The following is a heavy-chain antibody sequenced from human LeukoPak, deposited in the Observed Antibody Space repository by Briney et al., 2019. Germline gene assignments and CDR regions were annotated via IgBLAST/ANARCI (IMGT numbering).Heavy chain of an antibody. CDR3: AKDRRSSGYYYGDAFDI. V-gene: IGHV3-7*01. CDR1: GFIFSSYW. Sequence: PGGSLRLSCAASGFIFSSYWMSWVRQAPGKGLEWVANIKEDGSEKYYVDSVKGRFTISRDNSKNTLYLQMNSLRVEDTAVYYCAKDRRSSGYYYGDAFDIWGQGTMVTVSS. CDR2: IKEDGSEK. D-gene: IGHD3-22*01. J-gene: IGHJ3*02.